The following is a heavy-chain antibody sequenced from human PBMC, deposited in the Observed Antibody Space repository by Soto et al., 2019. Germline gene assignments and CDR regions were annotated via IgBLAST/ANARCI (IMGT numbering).Heavy chain of an antibody. Sequence: SETLSLTCTVSGGSISTDHYHWTWIRQAPGKGLEWIGYIHYSGSIQFNPSLQSRVSMSVDTSKNLFSLRLSSVTAADTAVYFCAREDDGGDRDYYGLDVWGQGTTVTAP. J-gene: IGHJ6*02. V-gene: IGHV4-30-4*01. CDR3: AREDDGGDRDYYGLDV. CDR1: GGSISTDHYH. D-gene: IGHD2-21*02. CDR2: IHYSGSI.